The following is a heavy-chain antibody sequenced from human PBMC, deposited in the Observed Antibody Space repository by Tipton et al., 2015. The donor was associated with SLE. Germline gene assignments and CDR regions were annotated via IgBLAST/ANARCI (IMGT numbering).Heavy chain of an antibody. CDR1: GYTFSTYG. D-gene: IGHD3-16*01. CDR3: ARGSYYDSGSEQDYYGMDV. CDR2: ISAYNGNT. Sequence: QSGPEVKKPGASVTVSCKTSGYTFSTYGISWVRQAPGQGLEWMGWISAYNGNTNFGQKFQGRVTMTTDTSTSTAYMELKSLRSDDTAVYYCARGSYYDSGSEQDYYGMDVWGQGTTVIVSS. V-gene: IGHV1-18*01. J-gene: IGHJ6*02.